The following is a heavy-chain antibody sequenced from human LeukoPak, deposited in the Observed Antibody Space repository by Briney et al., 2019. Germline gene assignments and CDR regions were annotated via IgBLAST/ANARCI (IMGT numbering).Heavy chain of an antibody. CDR3: ARPYGSGSYYLLADNWFDP. CDR2: INPNSGDT. D-gene: IGHD3-10*01. J-gene: IGHJ5*02. CDR1: GYTFTGYY. Sequence: ASVKVSCKASGYTFTGYYVHWVRQAPGQGLEWMGWINPNSGDTHYAQIFQGRVTMTRDTPISTAYMELSGLRSDDTAVYYCARPYGSGSYYLLADNWFDPWGQGTLVTVSS. V-gene: IGHV1-2*02.